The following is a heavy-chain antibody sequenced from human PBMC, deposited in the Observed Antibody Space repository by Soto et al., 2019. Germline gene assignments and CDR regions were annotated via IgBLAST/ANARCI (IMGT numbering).Heavy chain of an antibody. CDR1: GYTFTNYY. V-gene: IGHV1-46*01. Sequence: ASVKVSCKASGYTFTNYYISWVRQAPGQGLEWMGMINPIVGTANYAQKFRGRVTITGDTSTSTVYMELSSLRSEDTAVYYCAGCDYHTSGRFDPWGQGTLVTVSS. J-gene: IGHJ5*01. D-gene: IGHD3-22*01. CDR3: AGCDYHTSGRFDP. CDR2: INPIVGTA.